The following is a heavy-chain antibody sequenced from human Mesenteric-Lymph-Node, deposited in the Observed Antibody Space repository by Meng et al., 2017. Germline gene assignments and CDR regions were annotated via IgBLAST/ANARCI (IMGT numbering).Heavy chain of an antibody. CDR3: AREWAMPDV. D-gene: IGHD2-2*01. V-gene: IGHV3-20*04. CDR2: INWSAGST. CDR1: GFTFEDYG. Sequence: GESLKISCTASGFTFEDYGMSWVRQAPGKGLEWVSGINWSAGSTDYADSVKGRFTISRDNAKNSLYLQMNSLRAEDTAVYYCAREWAMPDVWGHGITV. J-gene: IGHJ6*02.